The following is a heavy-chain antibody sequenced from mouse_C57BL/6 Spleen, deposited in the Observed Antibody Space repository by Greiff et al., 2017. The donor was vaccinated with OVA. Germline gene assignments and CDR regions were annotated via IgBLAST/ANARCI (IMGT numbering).Heavy chain of an antibody. V-gene: IGHV1-26*01. J-gene: IGHJ1*03. CDR1: GYTFTDYY. Sequence: VQLQQSGPELVKPGASVKISCKASGYTFTDYYMNWVKQSHGKSLEWIGDINPNNGGTSYNQKFKGKATLTVDKSSSTAYMELRSLTSEDSAVYYCARGNYYGSRPYFDVWGTGTTVTVSS. CDR3: ARGNYYGSRPYFDV. D-gene: IGHD1-1*01. CDR2: INPNNGGT.